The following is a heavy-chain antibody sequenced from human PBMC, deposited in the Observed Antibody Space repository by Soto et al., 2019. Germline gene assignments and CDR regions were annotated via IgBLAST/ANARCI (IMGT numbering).Heavy chain of an antibody. Sequence: SETLSLTCTVSCGSIGSYYWSWIRQPPGKGLEWIGYIYYSGSTNYNPSLKSRVTISVDTSKNQFSLKLSSVTAADTAVYYCATSPGYSSSWYYFDYWGQGTLVTVSS. D-gene: IGHD6-13*01. J-gene: IGHJ4*02. V-gene: IGHV4-59*01. CDR3: ATSPGYSSSWYYFDY. CDR2: IYYSGST. CDR1: CGSIGSYY.